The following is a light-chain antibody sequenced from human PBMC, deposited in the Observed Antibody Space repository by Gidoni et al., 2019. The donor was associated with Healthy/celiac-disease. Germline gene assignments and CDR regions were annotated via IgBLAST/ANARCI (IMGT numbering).Light chain of an antibody. CDR1: SSDVGSSNL. Sequence: QSALTQPASVSGSPGQSITISCTGTSSDVGSSNLVSWYQQHPVKAPKLIIYEVSKRPSGVSNRFSGSKSGNTASLTISGLQAEDEADYYCCSYAGSSTFVVFGGGTKLTVL. J-gene: IGLJ2*01. V-gene: IGLV2-23*02. CDR2: EVS. CDR3: CSYAGSSTFVV.